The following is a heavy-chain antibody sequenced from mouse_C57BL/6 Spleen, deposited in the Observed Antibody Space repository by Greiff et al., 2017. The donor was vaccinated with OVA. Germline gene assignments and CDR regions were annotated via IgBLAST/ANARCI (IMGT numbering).Heavy chain of an antibody. Sequence: VQLKESGGGLVKPGGSLKLSCAASGFTFSDYGMHWVRQAPEKGLEWVAYISSGSSTIYYADTVKGRFTISRDNAKNTLFLQMTSLRSEDTAMYYCARDGDWYFDVWGTGTTVTVSS. CDR2: ISSGSSTI. J-gene: IGHJ1*03. D-gene: IGHD1-1*02. CDR3: ARDGDWYFDV. V-gene: IGHV5-17*01. CDR1: GFTFSDYG.